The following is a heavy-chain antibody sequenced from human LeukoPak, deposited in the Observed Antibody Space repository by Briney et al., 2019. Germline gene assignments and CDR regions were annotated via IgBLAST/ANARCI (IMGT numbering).Heavy chain of an antibody. Sequence: GRSLRLSCAASGFTFSSYGMHWVRQAPGKGLEWVAVIWYGGSNKYYADSVKGRFTISRDNSKNTLYLQMNSLRAEDTAVYYCAKGKGVSNAFDIWGQGTMVTVSS. CDR1: GFTFSSYG. V-gene: IGHV3-30*18. D-gene: IGHD3-10*01. CDR2: IWYGGSNK. J-gene: IGHJ3*02. CDR3: AKGKGVSNAFDI.